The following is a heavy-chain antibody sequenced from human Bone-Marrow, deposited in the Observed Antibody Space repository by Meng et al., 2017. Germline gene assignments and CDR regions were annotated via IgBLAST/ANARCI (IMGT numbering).Heavy chain of an antibody. J-gene: IGHJ4*02. D-gene: IGHD3-10*01. Sequence: GESLKISCAASGFTFSSYWMSWVRQAPGKGLEWVANIKQDGSEKYYVGSVKGRFTISRDNAKNSLYLQMNSLRAEDTAVYYCARGIRLLWFGELTFDYWGQGTLVTVSS. CDR2: IKQDGSEK. CDR3: ARGIRLLWFGELTFDY. V-gene: IGHV3-7*01. CDR1: GFTFSSYW.